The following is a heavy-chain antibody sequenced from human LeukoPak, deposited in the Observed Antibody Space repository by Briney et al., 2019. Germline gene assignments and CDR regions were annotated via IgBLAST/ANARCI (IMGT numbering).Heavy chain of an antibody. V-gene: IGHV3-23*01. D-gene: IGHD6-13*01. CDR2: ISGSGGTT. CDR1: GFIFSSYA. J-gene: IGHJ4*02. CDR3: AKDSAYNSRWYSSFDH. Sequence: GGSLRLSCAASGFIFSSYAMSWVRQAPGKGLEWVSPISGSGGTTYYADSVKGRFTISRDNSKNTLYLQMNSLRAEDTAVYYCAKDSAYNSRWYSSFDHWGQGTLVTVSS.